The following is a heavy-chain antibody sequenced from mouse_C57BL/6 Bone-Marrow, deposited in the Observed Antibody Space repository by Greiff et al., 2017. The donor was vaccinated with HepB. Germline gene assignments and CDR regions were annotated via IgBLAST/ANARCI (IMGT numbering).Heavy chain of an antibody. Sequence: QVQLKESGPGLVQPSQSLSITCTVSGFSLTSYGVHWVRQSPGKGLEWLGVIWRGGSTDYNAAFMSRLSITKDNSKSQVFFKMNSLQADDTAIYYCAKNTYYGSSYYYWYFDVWGTGTTVTVSS. CDR3: AKNTYYGSSYYYWYFDV. D-gene: IGHD1-1*01. J-gene: IGHJ1*03. V-gene: IGHV2-5*01. CDR2: IWRGGST. CDR1: GFSLTSYG.